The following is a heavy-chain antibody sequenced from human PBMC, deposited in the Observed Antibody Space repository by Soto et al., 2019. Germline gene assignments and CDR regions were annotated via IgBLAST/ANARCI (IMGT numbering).Heavy chain of an antibody. CDR1: GFTFSSYW. Sequence: GGSPRLSCAASGFTFSSYWMHWVRQAPGKGLVWVSRINSDGSSTSYADSVKGRFTISRDNAKNTLYLQMNSLRAEDTAVYYCARGGVLAAADDGPFDYWGQGTLVTVS. CDR2: INSDGSST. CDR3: ARGGVLAAADDGPFDY. J-gene: IGHJ4*02. D-gene: IGHD6-13*01. V-gene: IGHV3-74*01.